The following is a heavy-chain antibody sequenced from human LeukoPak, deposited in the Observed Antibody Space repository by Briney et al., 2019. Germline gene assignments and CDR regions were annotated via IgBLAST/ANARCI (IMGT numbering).Heavy chain of an antibody. CDR1: GYTFTSYG. Sequence: ASVKVSCKASGYTFTSYGISWVRQAPGQGLEWMGWISAYNGNTNYAQKLQGRVTMTTDTSTSTAYMELSRLTSDDTAVYYCARNIWFGESVDAFDIWGQGTMVTVSS. CDR3: ARNIWFGESVDAFDI. D-gene: IGHD3-10*01. J-gene: IGHJ3*02. V-gene: IGHV1-18*01. CDR2: ISAYNGNT.